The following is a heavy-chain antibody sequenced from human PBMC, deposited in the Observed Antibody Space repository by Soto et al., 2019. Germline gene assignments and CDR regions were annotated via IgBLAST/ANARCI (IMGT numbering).Heavy chain of an antibody. J-gene: IGHJ4*02. CDR2: ISIYNGNT. CDR1: VDTFTSNG. V-gene: IGHV1-18*04. CDR3: ARAPGSSSRPLVFDY. Sequence: QVQVVQSGAEVKRPGASVKVSCKASVDTFTSNGISWVRQAPGQGLEWLAWISIYNGNTQYAQKVQGRVTMTTDTSTNTAYMELRSLRSDDTAGYYCARAPGSSSRPLVFDYWGQGTLVTVSA. D-gene: IGHD6-6*01.